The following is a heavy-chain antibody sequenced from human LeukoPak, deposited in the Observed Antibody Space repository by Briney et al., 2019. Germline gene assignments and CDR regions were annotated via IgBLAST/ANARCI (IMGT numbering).Heavy chain of an antibody. J-gene: IGHJ5*02. CDR3: ARYGSGSYPPYNWFDP. Sequence: SETLSLTCTVSGGSISSYYWSWIRQPAGKGLEWIGRIYSSGSTNYNPSLKSRVTMSVDTSKNQFSLKLSSVTAADTAVYYCARYGSGSYPPYNWFDPWGQGTLVTVSS. V-gene: IGHV4-4*07. CDR1: GGSISSYY. CDR2: IYSSGST. D-gene: IGHD3-10*01.